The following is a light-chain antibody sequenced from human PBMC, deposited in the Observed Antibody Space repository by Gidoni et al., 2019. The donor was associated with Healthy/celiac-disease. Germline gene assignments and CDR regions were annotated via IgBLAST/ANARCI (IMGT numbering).Light chain of an antibody. V-gene: IGKV3-11*01. CDR2: DAS. Sequence: EIVLTQSPANLSLSPGERATLACSASQSVSSYLAWYQQKPGQAPRLLIYDASNSATGIPARFSGSGSGTDFTLTISSLEPEDFAVYYCQQRRSYTFGQGTKLEIK. CDR1: QSVSSY. CDR3: QQRRSYT. J-gene: IGKJ2*01.